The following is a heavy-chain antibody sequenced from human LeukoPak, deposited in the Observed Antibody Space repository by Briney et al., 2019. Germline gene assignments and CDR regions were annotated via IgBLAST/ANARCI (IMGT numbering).Heavy chain of an antibody. CDR2: IYYSGST. V-gene: IGHV4-59*01. CDR3: ARSYDFWSGYIPGY. CDR1: GGSISSYY. D-gene: IGHD3-3*01. J-gene: IGHJ4*02. Sequence: PSETLSLTWTVSGGSISSYYWSWIRQPPGKGLEWIGYIYYSGSTNYNPSLKSRVTISVDTSKNQFSLKLSSVTAADTAVYYCARSYDFWSGYIPGYWGQGTLVTVSS.